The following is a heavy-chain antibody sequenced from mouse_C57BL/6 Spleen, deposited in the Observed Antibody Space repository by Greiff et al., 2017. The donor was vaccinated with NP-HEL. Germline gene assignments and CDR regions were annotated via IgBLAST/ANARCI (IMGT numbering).Heavy chain of an antibody. Sequence: EVKLVESEGGLVQPGSSMKLSCTASGFTFSDYYLAWVRQVPEKGLEWVANINYDGSSTYYLDSLKSRFIISRDNAKNILYLQMSSLKSEDTATYYCARAYYVYAMDYWGQGTSVTVSS. J-gene: IGHJ4*01. V-gene: IGHV5-16*01. CDR2: INYDGSST. CDR1: GFTFSDYY. D-gene: IGHD1-1*02. CDR3: ARAYYVYAMDY.